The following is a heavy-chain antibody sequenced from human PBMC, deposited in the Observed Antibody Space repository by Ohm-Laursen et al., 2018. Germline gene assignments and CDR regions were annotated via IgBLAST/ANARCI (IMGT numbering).Heavy chain of an antibody. J-gene: IGHJ4*02. CDR1: GFTFTNAW. V-gene: IGHV3-15*01. CDR2: IKSKTEGGTT. Sequence: GSLRLSCTASGFTFTNAWMSWVRQAPGQGLEWVGRIKSKTEGGTTDYSAPVKGRFTISRDDSKNTLFLQMNSLKTDDTAMYYCTTKGDEVSRGYHYWGLGALVTVSS. D-gene: IGHD6-25*01. CDR3: TTKGDEVSRGYHY.